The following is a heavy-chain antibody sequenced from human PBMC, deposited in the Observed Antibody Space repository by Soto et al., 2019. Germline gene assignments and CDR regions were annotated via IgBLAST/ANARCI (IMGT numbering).Heavy chain of an antibody. CDR1: GGSVSSGDYY. J-gene: IGHJ4*02. CDR2: IHYSGST. D-gene: IGHD6-13*01. V-gene: IGHV4-30-4*01. CDR3: ARASAVQLTRHQQY. Sequence: QVQLQESGPGLVKPSQTLSLTCTVSGGSVSSGDYYWSWIRQHPGKGLGWIGYIHYSGSTYYNPYLKSRVTISVDTSKNQFSLKLSSVTAAGTAVYYCARASAVQLTRHQQYWGQGTLVTVSS.